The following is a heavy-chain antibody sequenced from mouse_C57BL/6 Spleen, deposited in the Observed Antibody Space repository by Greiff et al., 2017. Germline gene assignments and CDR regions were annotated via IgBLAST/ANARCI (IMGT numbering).Heavy chain of an antibody. Sequence: QVQLQQPGAELVKPGASVKLSCKASGYTFTSYWMHWVKQRPGRGLEWIGRIDPYSGGTKYNEKFKSKATLTVDKPSSTAYMQLSSLTSEDSAVYCCASSDYCGSSEGWFAYWGQGTLVTVSA. D-gene: IGHD1-1*01. V-gene: IGHV1-72*01. CDR1: GYTFTSYW. CDR2: IDPYSGGT. CDR3: ASSDYCGSSEGWFAY. J-gene: IGHJ3*01.